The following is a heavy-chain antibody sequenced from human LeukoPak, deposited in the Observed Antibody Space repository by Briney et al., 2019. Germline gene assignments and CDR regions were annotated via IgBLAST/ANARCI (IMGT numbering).Heavy chain of an antibody. CDR2: VEDSGST. V-gene: IGHV4-59*01. Sequence: PSETLSLTCSVSTDSMNNFFWSWVRQPPGKGLEWIGYVEDSGSTSYNPSLKSRVTISIDTSKNQFSLRLTSVAAADTAIYFCARGLSRARRESDYWGQGTLVTVSS. CDR1: TDSMNNFF. J-gene: IGHJ4*02. CDR3: ARGLSRARRESDY.